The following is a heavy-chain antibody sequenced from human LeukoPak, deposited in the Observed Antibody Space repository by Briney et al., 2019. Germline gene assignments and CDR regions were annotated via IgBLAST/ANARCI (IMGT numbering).Heavy chain of an antibody. J-gene: IGHJ6*02. CDR2: IYSGGST. CDR1: GFTVSSNY. D-gene: IGHD2-2*01. V-gene: IGHV3-53*01. Sequence: GRSLRLSCAASGFTVSSNYMSWVRQAPGKGLEWVSVIYSGGSTYYADSVKGRFTISRDNSKNTLYLQMNSLRAEDTAVYYCARGGCISCYPGYYYYGMDVWGQGTTVTVSS. CDR3: ARGGCISCYPGYYYYGMDV.